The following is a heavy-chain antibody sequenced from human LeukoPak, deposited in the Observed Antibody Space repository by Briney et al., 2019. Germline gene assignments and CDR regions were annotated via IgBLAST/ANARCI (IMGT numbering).Heavy chain of an antibody. Sequence: PGGSLRLSCAASGFTFSSYWMHWVRQGPGKGLVWVSRINSDGNNTSYADSVKGRFTISRDNAKNTVYRQMNSLRAEDTDVYYCARKLEGYDSSGDYKYFDYWGQGTLVTVSS. CDR1: GFTFSSYW. CDR3: ARKLEGYDSSGDYKYFDY. V-gene: IGHV3-74*01. D-gene: IGHD3-22*01. CDR2: INSDGNNT. J-gene: IGHJ4*02.